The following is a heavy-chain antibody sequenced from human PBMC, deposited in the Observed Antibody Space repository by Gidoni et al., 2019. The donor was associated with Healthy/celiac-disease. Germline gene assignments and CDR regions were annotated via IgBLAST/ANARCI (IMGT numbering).Heavy chain of an antibody. Sequence: QVQLVQSGAEVKKPGSSVKVSCKASGGTFSSYAISWVRQAPGQGLEWVGRIIPILGIANYAQKFQGRVTITADKSTSTAYMELSSLRSEDTAVYYCADTERGVTDYWGQGTLVTVSS. V-gene: IGHV1-69*04. CDR2: IIPILGIA. CDR3: ADTERGVTDY. J-gene: IGHJ4*02. D-gene: IGHD5-18*01. CDR1: GGTFSSYA.